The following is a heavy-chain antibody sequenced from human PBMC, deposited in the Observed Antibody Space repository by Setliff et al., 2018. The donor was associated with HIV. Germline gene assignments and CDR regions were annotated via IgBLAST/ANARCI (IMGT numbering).Heavy chain of an antibody. CDR2: IFYTGST. D-gene: IGHD5-18*01. V-gene: IGHV4-39*01. CDR1: AGSISGSLYY. Sequence: SETLSLTCTVSAGSISGSLYYWGWIRQPPGKGLEWIGSIFYTGSTYYSPSLKSRVTVSVDTSKNQFSLKLSSVTAADTAIYYCARPRGEYRSYDAFDIWGQGTVVTVS. CDR3: ARPRGEYRSYDAFDI. J-gene: IGHJ3*02.